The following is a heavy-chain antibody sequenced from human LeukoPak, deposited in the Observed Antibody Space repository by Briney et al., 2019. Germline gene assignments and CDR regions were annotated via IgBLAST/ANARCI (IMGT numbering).Heavy chain of an antibody. CDR3: ARDRDGSGSYWLKFDP. D-gene: IGHD3-10*01. V-gene: IGHV1-18*01. CDR1: GYTFSSYG. Sequence: ASVKVSCTASGYTFSSYGITWVRQAPGQGLEWMGWISVYNGNTNYAQKLQGRVTMTTDTPTSTAYMELRSLRSDDTAVYYCARDRDGSGSYWLKFDPWGQGTLVTVSS. CDR2: ISVYNGNT. J-gene: IGHJ5*02.